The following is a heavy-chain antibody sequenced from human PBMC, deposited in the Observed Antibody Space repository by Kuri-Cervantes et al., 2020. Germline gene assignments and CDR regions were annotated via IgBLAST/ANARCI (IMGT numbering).Heavy chain of an antibody. CDR2: IIPIFGTA. J-gene: IGHJ4*02. Sequence: SVKVSCKASGGTFSSYAISWVRQAPGQGLEWMGGIIPIFGTASYAQKFQGRVTITTDESTSTVYMELSSLRSEGTAMYYCARVGSAGRYGGYELNFDCWGQGTLVTVSS. CDR3: ARVGSAGRYGGYELNFDC. V-gene: IGHV1-69*05. D-gene: IGHD5-12*01. CDR1: GGTFSSYA.